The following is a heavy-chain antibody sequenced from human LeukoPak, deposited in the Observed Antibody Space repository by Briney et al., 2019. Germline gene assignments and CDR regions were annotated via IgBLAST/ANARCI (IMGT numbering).Heavy chain of an antibody. CDR1: GFTVSSNY. J-gene: IGHJ6*02. Sequence: GGSLRLSCAASGFTVSSNYMAWVRQAPGKGLEWVSVTYPGGTTYYADSVRGRFTISRDNSKNTLYLQMNSLRAEDTAVYYCAKDLYYYGSGSYYSYYYYGMDVWGQGTTVTVSS. CDR2: TYPGGTT. D-gene: IGHD3-10*01. V-gene: IGHV3-66*02. CDR3: AKDLYYYGSGSYYSYYYYGMDV.